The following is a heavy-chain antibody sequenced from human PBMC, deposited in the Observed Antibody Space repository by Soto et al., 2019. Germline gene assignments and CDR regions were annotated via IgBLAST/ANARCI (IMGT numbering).Heavy chain of an antibody. Sequence: ASVKVSCKASGYTFTGYYVHWVRQAPGQGLEWMGWINPNSGDTYLAQRFQGRVAMNRDTSIGTAYMELRGLTSDDTAEYYCAKGGAIVAAGTRVYLYNAMDVWGQGTTVTVSS. CDR2: INPNSGDT. J-gene: IGHJ6*02. D-gene: IGHD1-26*01. V-gene: IGHV1-2*02. CDR1: GYTFTGYY. CDR3: AKGGAIVAAGTRVYLYNAMDV.